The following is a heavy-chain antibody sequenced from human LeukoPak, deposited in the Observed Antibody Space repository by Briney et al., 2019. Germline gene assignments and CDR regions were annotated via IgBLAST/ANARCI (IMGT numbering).Heavy chain of an antibody. CDR3: ARVFARDYYFDY. CDR1: GFTFSSYS. J-gene: IGHJ4*02. D-gene: IGHD2-21*02. Sequence: QAGGSLRLSCAASGFTFSSYSMNWVRQAPGKGLEWVAVIWYDGSNKYYADPVKGRFTISRDNSKNTLYLQMNSLRAENTAVYYCARVFARDYYFDYWGQGTLVTVSS. CDR2: IWYDGSNK. V-gene: IGHV3-33*08.